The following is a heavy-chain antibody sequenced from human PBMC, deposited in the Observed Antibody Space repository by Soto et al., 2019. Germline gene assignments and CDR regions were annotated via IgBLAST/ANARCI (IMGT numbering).Heavy chain of an antibody. CDR3: AREEGYSYGYAYFDY. V-gene: IGHV3-7*01. D-gene: IGHD5-18*01. CDR2: IKQDGSEK. CDR1: GFTFSSYW. J-gene: IGHJ4*02. Sequence: GSLRLSCAASGFTFSSYWMSWVRQAPGKGLEWVANIKQDGSEKYYVDSVKGRFTISRDNAKNSLYLQMNSLRAEDTAVYYCAREEGYSYGYAYFDYWGQGTLVTVSS.